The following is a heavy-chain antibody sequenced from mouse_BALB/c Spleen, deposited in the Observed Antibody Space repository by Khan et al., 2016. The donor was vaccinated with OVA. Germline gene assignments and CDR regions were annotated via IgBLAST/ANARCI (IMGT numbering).Heavy chain of an antibody. V-gene: IGHV2-6-5*01. CDR3: AKGVWSYYFALDY. D-gene: IGHD2-10*02. CDR2: IWGGGTT. J-gene: IGHJ4*01. Sequence: QVQLKESGPGLVAPSQNLSITCTVSGFSLTDYGVSWIRQPPGKGLEWLGVIWGGGTTYSNSALKSRLSISKDNSKSQVFLKMNRLQTDDTAMYYCAKGVWSYYFALDYWGQGTSVTVAS. CDR1: GFSLTDYG.